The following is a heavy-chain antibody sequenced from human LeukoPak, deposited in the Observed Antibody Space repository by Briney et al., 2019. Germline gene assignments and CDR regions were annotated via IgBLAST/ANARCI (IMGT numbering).Heavy chain of an antibody. V-gene: IGHV1-46*01. J-gene: IGHJ4*02. Sequence: VASVKVSCKASGYTFTSYYMHWVRQAPGQGLEWMGIINPGGGSTSYAQKFQGRVTMTRDTSTSTVYMELSSLRSEDTAVYYCASCSGGSCYALQFDYWGQGTLVTVSS. CDR2: INPGGGST. CDR3: ASCSGGSCYALQFDY. D-gene: IGHD2-15*01. CDR1: GYTFTSYY.